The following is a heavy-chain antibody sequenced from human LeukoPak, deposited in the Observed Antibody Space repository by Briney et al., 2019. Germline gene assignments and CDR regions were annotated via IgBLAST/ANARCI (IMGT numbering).Heavy chain of an antibody. Sequence: ASVKVSCKASGYTFTSYGISWVRQAPGQGLEWMGWISAYNGNTNYAQKLQGRVTMTTDTSTSTAYMELRSLRSDDTAVYYCARDNSAAGATSTGDPHGYWGQGTLVTVSS. CDR2: ISAYNGNT. J-gene: IGHJ4*02. V-gene: IGHV1-18*01. CDR1: GYTFTSYG. CDR3: ARDNSAAGATSTGDPHGY. D-gene: IGHD6-13*01.